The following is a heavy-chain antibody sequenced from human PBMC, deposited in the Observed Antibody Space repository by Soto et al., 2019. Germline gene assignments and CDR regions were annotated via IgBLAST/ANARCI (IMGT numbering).Heavy chain of an antibody. D-gene: IGHD6-13*01. CDR1: GGSISKSGSYY. CDR3: ARGTVAAGFGS. J-gene: IGHJ4*02. Sequence: PSETLSLTCTVSGGSISKSGSYYWGWIRQPPGKGLEWIGSIFYSGVTYYNPSLKSRVSINPDTSKNQFSLQLNSVTPDDTAVYYCARGTVAAGFGSWGQGTLVTVSS. CDR2: IFYSGVT. V-gene: IGHV4-39*01.